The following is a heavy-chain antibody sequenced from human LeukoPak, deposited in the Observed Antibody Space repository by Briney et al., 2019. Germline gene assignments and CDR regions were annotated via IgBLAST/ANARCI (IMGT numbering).Heavy chain of an antibody. J-gene: IGHJ4*02. CDR3: ARRVLRYFDWLLFPQYYFDY. Sequence: PGGSLRLSCAASGFTFSSYWMSWVRQAPGKGLEGVANIKQDGSEKYYVDSVKGRFTIPRDNAKNSLYLQMNSLRAEDTAVYYCARRVLRYFDWLLFPQYYFDYWGQGTLVTVSS. CDR1: GFTFSSYW. D-gene: IGHD3-9*01. CDR2: IKQDGSEK. V-gene: IGHV3-7*01.